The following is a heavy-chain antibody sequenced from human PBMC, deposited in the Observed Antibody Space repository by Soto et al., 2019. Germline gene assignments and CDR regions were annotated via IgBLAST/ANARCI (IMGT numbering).Heavy chain of an antibody. CDR1: GFTFSSYE. CDR3: ARDKQARDSSSWYYYYYGMDV. CDR2: ISSSGSTI. Sequence: PGGSLRLSCAASGFTFSSYEMNWVRQAPGKGLEWVSYISSSGSTIYYADSVKGRFTISRDNAKNSLYLQMNSLRAEDTAVYYCARDKQARDSSSWYYYYYGMDVWGQGTTVTVSS. D-gene: IGHD6-13*01. J-gene: IGHJ6*02. V-gene: IGHV3-48*03.